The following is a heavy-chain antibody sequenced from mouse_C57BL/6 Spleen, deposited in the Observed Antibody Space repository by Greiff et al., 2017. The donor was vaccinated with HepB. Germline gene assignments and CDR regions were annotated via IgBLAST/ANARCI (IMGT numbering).Heavy chain of an antibody. CDR1: GYSITSGYY. V-gene: IGHV3-6*01. J-gene: IGHJ3*01. D-gene: IGHD2-1*01. CDR2: ISYDGSN. CDR3: ARDLGGNYVGAWFAY. Sequence: EVKLMESGPGLVKPSQSLSLTCSVTGYSITSGYYWNWIRQFPGNKLEWMGYISYDGSNNYNPSLKNRISITRDTSKNQFFLKLNSVTTEDTATYYCARDLGGNYVGAWFAYWGQGTLVTVSA.